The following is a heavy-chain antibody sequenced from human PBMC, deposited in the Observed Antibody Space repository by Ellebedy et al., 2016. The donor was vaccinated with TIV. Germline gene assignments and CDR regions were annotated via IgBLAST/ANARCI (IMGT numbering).Heavy chain of an antibody. Sequence: GESLKISCAASGFTFSSYAMHWVRQAPGKGLEWVAVISYDGSNKYYADSVKGRFTISRNNSKNTLYLQMNSLRAEDTAVYYCARELSWSGRDYWGQGTLVTVSS. CDR2: ISYDGSNK. J-gene: IGHJ4*02. D-gene: IGHD3-3*01. CDR1: GFTFSSYA. V-gene: IGHV3-30*01. CDR3: ARELSWSGRDY.